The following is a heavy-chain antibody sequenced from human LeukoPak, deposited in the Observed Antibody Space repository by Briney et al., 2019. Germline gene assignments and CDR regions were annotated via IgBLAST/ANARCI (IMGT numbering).Heavy chain of an antibody. V-gene: IGHV1-69*13. CDR3: ARFGPGYCSGGSCYGFHWFDP. D-gene: IGHD2-15*01. J-gene: IGHJ5*02. CDR2: IIPIFGTA. Sequence: SVKVSCKASGGTFSSYAISWVRQAPGQGLEWMGGIIPIFGTANYAQKFQGRVTITADESTSTAYMELSSLRSEDTAVYYCARFGPGYCSGGSCYGFHWFDPWGQGTLVTVSS. CDR1: GGTFSSYA.